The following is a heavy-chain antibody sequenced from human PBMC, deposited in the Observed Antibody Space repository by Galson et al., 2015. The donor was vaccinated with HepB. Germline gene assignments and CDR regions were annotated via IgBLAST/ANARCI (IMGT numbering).Heavy chain of an antibody. CDR2: INPSGGST. Sequence: SVKVSCKASGYTFASYYMHWVRQAPGQGLEWMGIINPSGGSTSYAQKFQGRVTMTRDTSTSTVYMELSSLRSEDTAVYYCARAGTEPATAIPGARRHWFDPWGQGTLVTVSS. V-gene: IGHV1-46*03. D-gene: IGHD2-2*02. CDR1: GYTFASYY. CDR3: ARAGTEPATAIPGARRHWFDP. J-gene: IGHJ5*02.